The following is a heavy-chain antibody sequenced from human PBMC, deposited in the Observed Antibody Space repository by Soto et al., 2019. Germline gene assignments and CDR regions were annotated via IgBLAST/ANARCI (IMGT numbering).Heavy chain of an antibody. CDR1: GGTFSSYA. J-gene: IGHJ6*02. V-gene: IGHV1-69*13. CDR2: IIPIFGTA. Sequence: RASVKVSCKASGGTFSSYAISWVRQAPGQGLEWMGGIIPIFGTANYAQKFQGRVTITADESTSTAYMELSSLRSEDTAVYYCARDYDFWSGPSPLMDVWGQGTTVTVSS. D-gene: IGHD3-3*01. CDR3: ARDYDFWSGPSPLMDV.